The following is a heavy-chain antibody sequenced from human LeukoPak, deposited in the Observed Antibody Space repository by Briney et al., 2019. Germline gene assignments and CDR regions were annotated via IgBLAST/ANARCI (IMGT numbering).Heavy chain of an antibody. V-gene: IGHV1-46*01. D-gene: IGHD3-10*01. CDR2: INPSGGST. CDR1: GYTFTGYY. CDR3: AREGYYGSGSQIYYMDV. Sequence: ASVKVSCKASGYTFTGYYMHWVRQAPGQGLEWMGIINPSGGSTSYAQKFQGRVTVTRDTSTSTVYMELSSLRSEDTAVYYCAREGYYGSGSQIYYMDVWGKGTTVTISS. J-gene: IGHJ6*03.